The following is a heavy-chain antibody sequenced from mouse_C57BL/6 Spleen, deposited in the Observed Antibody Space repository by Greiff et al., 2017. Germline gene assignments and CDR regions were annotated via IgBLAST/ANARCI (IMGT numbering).Heavy chain of an antibody. V-gene: IGHV1-15*01. CDR1: GYTFTDYE. CDR2: IDPEPGGT. D-gene: IGHD2-2*01. Sequence: QVQLKESGAELVRPGASVTLSCKASGYTFTDYEMHWVKQTPVHGLEWIGAIDPEPGGTAYNQKFKGKAILTADKSSSTAYMELRSLTSEDSAVYYCTPYVYDGSWFAYWGQGTLVTVSA. J-gene: IGHJ3*01. CDR3: TPYVYDGSWFAY.